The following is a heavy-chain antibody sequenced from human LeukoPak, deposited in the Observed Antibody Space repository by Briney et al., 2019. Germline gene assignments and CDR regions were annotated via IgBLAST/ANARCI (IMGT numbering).Heavy chain of an antibody. Sequence: TSSETLSLTCTVSGGSISSYYWSWIRQPPGKGLEWIGYIYYSGSTNYNPSLKSRVTISVDTSRNQSSLKLSSVTAADTAVYYCARAYYSNYAPYYFDYWGQGTLVTVSS. D-gene: IGHD4-11*01. J-gene: IGHJ4*02. CDR1: GGSISSYY. CDR2: IYYSGST. CDR3: ARAYYSNYAPYYFDY. V-gene: IGHV4-59*01.